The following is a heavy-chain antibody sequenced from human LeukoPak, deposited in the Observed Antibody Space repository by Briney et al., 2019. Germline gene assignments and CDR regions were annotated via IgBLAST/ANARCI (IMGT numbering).Heavy chain of an antibody. CDR1: GFTFSSYA. Sequence: GGSLRLSCAASGFTFSSYAMSWVRQAPGKGLEWVSAISGSGGSTYYADSVKGRFTISRDNSKNTLYLQMNSLRVEDTAVYYCAKDGRYFDWLFSNWFDPWGQGTLVTVSS. J-gene: IGHJ5*02. CDR3: AKDGRYFDWLFSNWFDP. CDR2: ISGSGGST. D-gene: IGHD3-9*01. V-gene: IGHV3-23*01.